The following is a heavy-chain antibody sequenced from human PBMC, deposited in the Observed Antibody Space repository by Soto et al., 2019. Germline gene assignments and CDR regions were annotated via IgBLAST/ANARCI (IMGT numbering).Heavy chain of an antibody. V-gene: IGHV4-61*01. CDR1: GGSVSSGSYY. D-gene: IGHD3-22*01. Sequence: SETLSLTWTVSGGSVSSGSYYWSWIRQPPGKGLEWIGYIYYSGSTNYNPSLKSRVTISVDTSKNQFSLKLSSVTAADTAVYYCARGPSITMIAVAPSFYYWAQGTLVTVSS. CDR3: ARGPSITMIAVAPSFYY. J-gene: IGHJ4*02. CDR2: IYYSGST.